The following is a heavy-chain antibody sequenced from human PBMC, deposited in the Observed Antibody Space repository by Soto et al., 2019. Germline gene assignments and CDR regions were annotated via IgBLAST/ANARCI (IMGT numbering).Heavy chain of an antibody. CDR2: IYYSGST. J-gene: IGHJ4*02. Sequence: TLSLTCTVSGGSIRSGDYYWSWIRQPPGKGLEWIGYIYYSGSTYYNPSLKSRVTISVDTSKNQFSLKLNSVTAADTAVYYCARGQYYDSSGYYPYWGQGTLVTVSS. D-gene: IGHD3-22*01. CDR1: GGSIRSGDYY. V-gene: IGHV4-30-4*01. CDR3: ARGQYYDSSGYYPY.